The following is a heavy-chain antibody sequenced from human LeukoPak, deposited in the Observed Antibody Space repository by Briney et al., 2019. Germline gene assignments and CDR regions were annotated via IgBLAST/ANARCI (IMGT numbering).Heavy chain of an antibody. J-gene: IGHJ4*02. CDR2: IYYSGST. D-gene: IGHD5-24*01. Sequence: SETLSLTCTVSGGSISSYYWSWIRQPPGKGLEWIGCIYYSGSTNYNPSFKSRVTISVDTSKNQFSLKLSSVTAADTAVYYCARGGGRDGYKLMGAFFDYWGQGTLVTVSS. V-gene: IGHV4-59*01. CDR1: GGSISSYY. CDR3: ARGGGRDGYKLMGAFFDY.